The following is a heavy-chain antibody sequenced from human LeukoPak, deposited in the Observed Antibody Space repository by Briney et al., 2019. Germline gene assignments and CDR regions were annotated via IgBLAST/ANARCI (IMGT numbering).Heavy chain of an antibody. J-gene: IGHJ1*01. Sequence: SVKVSCKASGGTFSSYAISWVRQAPGQGLEWTGGIIPIFGTANYAQKFQGRVTITADESTSTAYMELSSLRSEDTAVYYCATGSGSVAEYFQHWGQGTLVTVSS. CDR3: ATGSGSVAEYFQH. D-gene: IGHD3-10*01. V-gene: IGHV1-69*13. CDR2: IIPIFGTA. CDR1: GGTFSSYA.